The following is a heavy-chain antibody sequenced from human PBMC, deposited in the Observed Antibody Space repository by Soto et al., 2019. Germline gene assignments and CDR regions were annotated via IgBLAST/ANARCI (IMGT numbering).Heavy chain of an antibody. CDR3: AKGSSTADWLLHYPPRDYIDY. J-gene: IGHJ4*02. CDR2: ISGSGGST. D-gene: IGHD3-9*01. Sequence: EVQLLESGGGLVQPGGSLRLSCAASGFTFSSYAMSWVRQAPGKGLEWVSAISGSGGSTYYADSVKGRFTISRDNSKNTLFLQINSLRAEDTAVYYCAKGSSTADWLLHYPPRDYIDYWGQGTLVTVSS. V-gene: IGHV3-23*01. CDR1: GFTFSSYA.